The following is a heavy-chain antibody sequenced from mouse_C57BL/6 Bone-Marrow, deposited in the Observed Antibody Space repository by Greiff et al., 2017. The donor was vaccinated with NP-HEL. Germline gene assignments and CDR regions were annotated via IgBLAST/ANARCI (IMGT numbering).Heavy chain of an antibody. Sequence: EVKLVESGGGLVQPGGSMKLSCAASGFTFSDAWMDWVRQSPEKGLEWVAEIRNKANNHATYYAESVKGRFTISRDDSKSSVYLQMNSLSAEDTGIYYGTSPNDGSSFDAMDYWGQGTSVTVSS. CDR3: TSPNDGSSFDAMDY. CDR1: GFTFSDAW. D-gene: IGHD1-1*01. CDR2: IRNKANNHAT. J-gene: IGHJ4*01. V-gene: IGHV6-6*01.